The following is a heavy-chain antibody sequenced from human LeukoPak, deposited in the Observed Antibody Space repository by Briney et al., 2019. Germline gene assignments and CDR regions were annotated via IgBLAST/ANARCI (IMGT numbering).Heavy chain of an antibody. V-gene: IGHV3-43D*03. CDR3: AKDAIPEVEAVGTVYFDY. CDR1: GFTFDDYA. Sequence: PGGSLRLSCAVSGFTFDDYAMHWVRQAPGKGLEWVSLISWDGGSTYYADSVKGRFTISRDNSKNSLYLQMNSLRAEDTALYYCAKDAIPEVEAVGTVYFDYWGQGTLVTVSS. J-gene: IGHJ4*02. D-gene: IGHD1-26*01. CDR2: ISWDGGST.